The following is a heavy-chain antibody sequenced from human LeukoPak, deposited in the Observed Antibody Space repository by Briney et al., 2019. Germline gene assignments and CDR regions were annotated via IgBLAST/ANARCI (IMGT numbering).Heavy chain of an antibody. Sequence: GGSLRLSCAASGFTFSSYGMHWVRQAPGKGLEWVAVIWYDGSNKYYADSVKGRFTISRDTSKNTLYLQMNSLRAEDTAVYYCANRDAVAGTPPFDYWGQGTLVTVSS. CDR2: IWYDGSNK. CDR3: ANRDAVAGTPPFDY. J-gene: IGHJ4*02. CDR1: GFTFSSYG. V-gene: IGHV3-30*02. D-gene: IGHD6-19*01.